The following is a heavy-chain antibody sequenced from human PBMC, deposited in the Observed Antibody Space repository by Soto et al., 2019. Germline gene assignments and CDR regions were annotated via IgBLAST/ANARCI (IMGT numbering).Heavy chain of an antibody. CDR2: IYYSGST. CDR1: GGSISSYY. V-gene: IGHV4-59*01. CDR3: ARVGYGGDAYWYFDL. D-gene: IGHD4-17*01. J-gene: IGHJ2*01. Sequence: PSETLSLTCTVSGGSISSYYWSWIRQPPGKGLEWIGYIYYSGSTNYNPSLKSRVTISVDTSKNQFSLKLSSVTAADTAVYYCARVGYGGDAYWYFDLWGRGTLVTV.